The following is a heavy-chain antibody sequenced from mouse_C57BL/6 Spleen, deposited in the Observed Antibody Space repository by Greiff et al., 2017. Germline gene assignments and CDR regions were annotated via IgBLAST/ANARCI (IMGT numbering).Heavy chain of an antibody. D-gene: IGHD2-1*01. CDR2: IYPGDGDT. V-gene: IGHV1-82*01. J-gene: IGHJ1*03. Sequence: VKLQESGPELVKPGASVKISCKASGYAFSSSWMNWVKQRPGKGLEWIGRIYPGDGDTNYNGKFKGKATLTADKSSSTAYMQLSSLTSEDSAVYFCARNPSYWYFDVWGTGTTVTVSS. CDR3: ARNPSYWYFDV. CDR1: GYAFSSSW.